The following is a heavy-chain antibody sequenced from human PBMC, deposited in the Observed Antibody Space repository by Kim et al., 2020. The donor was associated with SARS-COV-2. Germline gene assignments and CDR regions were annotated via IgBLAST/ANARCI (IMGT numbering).Heavy chain of an antibody. D-gene: IGHD6-13*01. J-gene: IGHJ5*02. Sequence: SETLSLTCTVSGGSISSYYWSWIRQPPGKGLEWIGYIYYSGSTNYNPSLKSRVTISVDTSKNQFSLKLSSVTAADTAVYYCARALYSSSWWAADPWGQGTLVTVSS. CDR2: IYYSGST. CDR1: GGSISSYY. CDR3: ARALYSSSWWAADP. V-gene: IGHV4-59*13.